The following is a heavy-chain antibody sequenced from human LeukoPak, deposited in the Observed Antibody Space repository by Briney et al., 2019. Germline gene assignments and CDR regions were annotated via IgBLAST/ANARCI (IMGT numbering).Heavy chain of an antibody. Sequence: ASVKVSCKASGYTFAGYYMHSVRQAPGQGLEWMGWINPNSGGTNSAQKFQGRVTMTRDTSISTAYMELSRLRSDDTAVYYCARSVSFTIFGVAPSSQFDYWGQGTLVTVSS. CDR1: GYTFAGYY. J-gene: IGHJ4*02. CDR3: ARSVSFTIFGVAPSSQFDY. CDR2: INPNSGGT. D-gene: IGHD3-3*01. V-gene: IGHV1-2*02.